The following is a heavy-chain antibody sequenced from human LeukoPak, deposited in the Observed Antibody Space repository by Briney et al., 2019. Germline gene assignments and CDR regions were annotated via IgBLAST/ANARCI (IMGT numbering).Heavy chain of an antibody. J-gene: IGHJ3*02. D-gene: IGHD3-22*01. CDR1: GFSFSPYS. V-gene: IGHV3-48*01. CDR3: ARVRSSYYYESSGYYHHDAFDI. Sequence: GGSLRLSCAASGFSFSPYSMNWLRQAPGKGLEWVSYIDSSSGTIYYADSVRGRFTISEDNAKSSLYLQMNSLRAEDTAVYYCARVRSSYYYESSGYYHHDAFDIWGQGTMVTVSS. CDR2: IDSSSGTI.